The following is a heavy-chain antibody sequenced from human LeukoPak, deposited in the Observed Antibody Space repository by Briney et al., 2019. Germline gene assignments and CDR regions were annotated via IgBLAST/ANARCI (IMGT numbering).Heavy chain of an antibody. J-gene: IGHJ4*02. Sequence: SVKVSCKASGGTFSSYAISWVRQAPGQGLEWMGGIIPIFGTANYAQKFQGRVTITADESTSTAYMELSSLRSEDTAVYYCARGASGVPAAFAWGQGTLVTVSS. D-gene: IGHD2-2*01. CDR1: GGTFSSYA. CDR2: IIPIFGTA. V-gene: IGHV1-69*13. CDR3: ARGASGVPAAFA.